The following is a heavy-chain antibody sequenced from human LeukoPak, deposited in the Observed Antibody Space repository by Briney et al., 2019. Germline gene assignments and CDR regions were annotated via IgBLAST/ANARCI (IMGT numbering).Heavy chain of an antibody. CDR2: ISYSGNT. J-gene: IGHJ5*02. CDR3: ARHGRGYYYDSSGFS. V-gene: IGHV4-39*01. Sequence: SETLSLTCTVSGGSIRSSSYYWGWIRQPPGKGLEWIGSISYSGNTYYNPSLKSRVTMSVDTSKNQFSLKLSSVTAADTVVYYCARHGRGYYYDSSGFSWGQGALVTVSS. CDR1: GGSIRSSSYY. D-gene: IGHD3-22*01.